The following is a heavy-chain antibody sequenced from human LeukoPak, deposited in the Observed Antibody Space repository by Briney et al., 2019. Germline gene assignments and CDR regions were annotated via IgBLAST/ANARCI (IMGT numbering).Heavy chain of an antibody. Sequence: ASVKVSCKASGYTFTGYYMHWVRQAPGQGLEWMGWINPATGATKCAQKFQDRVTMTRDTSISTAYMELSRLKSDDTAVYYCAKENLDYWGQGTLVTVSS. CDR2: INPATGAT. CDR3: AKENLDY. V-gene: IGHV1-2*02. CDR1: GYTFTGYY. J-gene: IGHJ4*02.